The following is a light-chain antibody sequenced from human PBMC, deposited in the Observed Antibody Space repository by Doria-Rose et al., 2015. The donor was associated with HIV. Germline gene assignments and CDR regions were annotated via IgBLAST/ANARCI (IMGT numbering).Light chain of an antibody. Sequence: IVLTQSPGTLSLSPGERATLSCRASQSFSSTYLAWYQQKPGQAPSLLIYDGSTRATGIPDRFSASGSGTDLTLTINRLEPEDFALYYCHQYGTSWTFGQGTKEEI. J-gene: IGKJ1*01. CDR2: DGS. V-gene: IGKV3-20*01. CDR3: HQYGTSWT. CDR1: QSFSSTY.